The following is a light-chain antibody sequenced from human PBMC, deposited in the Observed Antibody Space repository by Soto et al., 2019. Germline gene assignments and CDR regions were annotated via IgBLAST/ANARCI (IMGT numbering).Light chain of an antibody. J-gene: IGKJ4*01. CDR3: QQNYSTPLA. Sequence: DIQMTQSPSTLSGSVGDRVTITFRASQSISRDLNWYQQKPGKAPNLLIYAASTLESGVPSRFSGSGSGTDFTLTISSLQLEDFATYYCQQNYSTPLAFGGGTKVDIK. CDR2: AAS. V-gene: IGKV1-39*01. CDR1: QSISRD.